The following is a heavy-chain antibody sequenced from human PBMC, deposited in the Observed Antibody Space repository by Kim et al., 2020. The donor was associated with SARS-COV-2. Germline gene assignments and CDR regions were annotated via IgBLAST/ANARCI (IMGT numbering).Heavy chain of an antibody. D-gene: IGHD3-3*01. CDR1: GYSFTSYW. CDR2: IYPGDSDT. CDR3: ARGRGEWLLIPFAFDY. Sequence: GESLKISCKGSGYSFTSYWIGWVRQMPGKGLEWMGIIYPGDSDTRYSPSFQGQVTISADKSISTAYLQWSSLKASDTAMYYCARGRGEWLLIPFAFDYWGQGTLVTVSS. J-gene: IGHJ4*02. V-gene: IGHV5-51*01.